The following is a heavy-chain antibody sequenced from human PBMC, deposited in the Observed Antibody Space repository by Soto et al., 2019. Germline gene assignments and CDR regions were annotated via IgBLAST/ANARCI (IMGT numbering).Heavy chain of an antibody. Sequence: QVQLVESGGGVVQPGRSLRLSCAASGFTFSSYGMHWVRQAPGKGLEWVAVIWYDGSNKYYADSVKGRFTISRDNSKNTLYLQMNSLRAEDTAVYYCARDRSRYGMDVWGQGTTVTVSS. J-gene: IGHJ6*02. CDR1: GFTFSSYG. V-gene: IGHV3-33*01. CDR2: IWYDGSNK. CDR3: ARDRSRYGMDV. D-gene: IGHD3-10*01.